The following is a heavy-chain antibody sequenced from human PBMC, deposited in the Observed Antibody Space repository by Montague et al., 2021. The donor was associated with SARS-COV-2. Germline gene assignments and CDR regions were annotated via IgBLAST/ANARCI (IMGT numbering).Heavy chain of an antibody. CDR3: ARDIDIVVVPAATAIYYYGMDV. CDR2: ISSSSSYI. D-gene: IGHD2-2*01. J-gene: IGHJ6*02. V-gene: IGHV3-21*01. CDR1: GFTFSSYA. Sequence: SLRLSCAASGFTFSSYAMSWVRQAPGKGLEWVSSISSSSSYIYYADSVKGRFTISRDNAKNSLYLQMNSLRAEDTAVYYCARDIDIVVVPAATAIYYYGMDVWGQGTTVTVSS.